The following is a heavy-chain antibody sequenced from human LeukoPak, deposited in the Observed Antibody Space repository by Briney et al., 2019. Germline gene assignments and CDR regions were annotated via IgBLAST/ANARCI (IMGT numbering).Heavy chain of an antibody. CDR2: ITSNSGAT. D-gene: IGHD1-26*01. V-gene: IGHV1-2*02. Sequence: GASVKVSCKASGYTFTGYYMHWVRQAPGQGLEWMRWITSNSGATKYAQKFQGRFTMTRDTSISTTYMELSRLRSDDTAVYYRASLSGSYYSDALDVWGQGTMVTVSS. CDR3: ASLSGSYYSDALDV. CDR1: GYTFTGYY. J-gene: IGHJ3*01.